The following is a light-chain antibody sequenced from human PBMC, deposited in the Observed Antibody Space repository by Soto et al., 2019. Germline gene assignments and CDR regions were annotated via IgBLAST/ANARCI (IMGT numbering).Light chain of an antibody. CDR2: GAS. CDR3: QQYGGVPYT. CDR1: ESISRGY. Sequence: EIVLTQSPGTLSLSPGQRVTLSCRASESISRGYLAWYQQRLGQAPRLLIYGASSGATGIPDRFSGSGSGTDFTLTISRLVPEDFAIYYCQQYGGVPYTFGQGTKLEIK. V-gene: IGKV3-20*01. J-gene: IGKJ2*01.